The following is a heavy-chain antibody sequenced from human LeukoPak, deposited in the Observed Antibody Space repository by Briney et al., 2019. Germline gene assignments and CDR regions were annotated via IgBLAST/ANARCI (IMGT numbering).Heavy chain of an antibody. J-gene: IGHJ4*02. CDR1: GFTFSNAW. Sequence: GSLRLSCAASGFTFSNAWMSWIRQPAGKGLEWIGRIYTSGSTNYNPSLKSRVTISVDTSKNQFSLKLSSVTAADTAVYYCAREGRDGYNYGVDYWGQGTLVTVSS. CDR3: AREGRDGYNYGVDY. V-gene: IGHV4-4*07. CDR2: IYTSGST. D-gene: IGHD5-24*01.